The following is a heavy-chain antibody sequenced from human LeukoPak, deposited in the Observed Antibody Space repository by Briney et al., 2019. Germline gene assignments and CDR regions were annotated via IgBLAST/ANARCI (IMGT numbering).Heavy chain of an antibody. CDR3: ARGQLLWFGEFSSMDY. D-gene: IGHD3-10*01. V-gene: IGHV3-21*01. CDR2: ISSSSSSM. J-gene: IGHJ4*02. CDR1: GFTFSSYS. Sequence: GGSLRLSCAASGFTFSSYSMNWVRQAPGKGLEWVSSISSSSSSMYYADSVKGRLTISRDNAKNSLYLQMNSLRAEDTAVYYCARGQLLWFGEFSSMDYWGQGTLVTVSS.